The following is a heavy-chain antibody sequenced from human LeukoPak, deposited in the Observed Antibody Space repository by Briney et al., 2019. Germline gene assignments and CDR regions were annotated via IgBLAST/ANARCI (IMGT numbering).Heavy chain of an antibody. Sequence: PGGSLRLSCAAFGFSFNSHSMNWVRQAPGKGLEWVSYISSTTRTIFYADSVKGRFTISRDNAKNSLHLQMNSLRAEDTAVYYCARHSGGDGYNEAHFDYWGQGTLVTVSS. V-gene: IGHV3-48*04. CDR2: ISSTTRTI. J-gene: IGHJ4*02. D-gene: IGHD5-24*01. CDR1: GFSFNSHS. CDR3: ARHSGGDGYNEAHFDY.